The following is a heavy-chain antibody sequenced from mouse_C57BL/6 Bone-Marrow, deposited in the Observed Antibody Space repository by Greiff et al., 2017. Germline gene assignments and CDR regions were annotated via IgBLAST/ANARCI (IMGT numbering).Heavy chain of an antibody. CDR1: GFTFSDYG. V-gene: IGHV5-17*01. CDR3: ARPGSYAMDY. CDR2: ISSGSSTI. J-gene: IGHJ4*01. Sequence: DVHLVESGGGLVKPGGSLKLSCAASGFTFSDYGMHWVRQAPEKGLEWVAYISSGSSTIYYADTVKGRFTISRDNAKNTLFLQMTSLRSEDTAMYYCARPGSYAMDYWGQGTSVTVSS.